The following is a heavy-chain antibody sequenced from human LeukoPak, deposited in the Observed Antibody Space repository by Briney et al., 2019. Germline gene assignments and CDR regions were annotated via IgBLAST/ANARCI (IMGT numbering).Heavy chain of an antibody. V-gene: IGHV4-61*02. CDR3: ARGGAKQFLVNWYFDL. Sequence: PSETLSLTCTVSGGSISSGSYYWSWIRQPAGKGLEWIGRIYTSGSTNYNPSLKSRVTISVDTSKNQFSLKLNSVTAADTAVYYCARGGAKQFLVNWYFDLWGRGTLVTVSS. D-gene: IGHD6-19*01. J-gene: IGHJ2*01. CDR1: GGSISSGSYY. CDR2: IYTSGST.